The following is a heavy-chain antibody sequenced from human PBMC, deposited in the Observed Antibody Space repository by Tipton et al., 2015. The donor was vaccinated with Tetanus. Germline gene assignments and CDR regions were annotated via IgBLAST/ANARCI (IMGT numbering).Heavy chain of an antibody. CDR2: IYYSGST. V-gene: IGHV4-59*01. D-gene: IGHD4-17*01. CDR3: ARGGRYDYGVQGWCDP. J-gene: IGHJ5*02. Sequence: TLSLTCTVSGGSISSYYWSWIRQPPGKGLEWIGYIYYSGSTNYNPSLKSRVTISVDTSKNQFSLKLSSVTAADTAVYYCARGGRYDYGVQGWCDPWGQGTLETVSA. CDR1: GGSISSYY.